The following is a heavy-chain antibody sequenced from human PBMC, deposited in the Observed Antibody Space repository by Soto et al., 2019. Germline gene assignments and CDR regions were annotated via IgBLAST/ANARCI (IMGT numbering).Heavy chain of an antibody. J-gene: IGHJ4*02. Sequence: EVQLVESGGGLVQPGESLRLSCAASGFTFSSYSMNWVRQAPGKGLEWVSYIHNSSSTIYYADYVRGRFTISRDNAKNSLYLQMNSRRDEDTAVYYCARGVQIIVLLPAAIDYWGQGTLVTVSS. CDR2: IHNSSSTI. CDR3: ARGVQIIVLLPAAIDY. V-gene: IGHV3-48*02. D-gene: IGHD2-2*01. CDR1: GFTFSSYS.